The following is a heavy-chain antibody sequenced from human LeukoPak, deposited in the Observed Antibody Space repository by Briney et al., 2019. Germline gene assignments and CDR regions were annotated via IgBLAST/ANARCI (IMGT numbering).Heavy chain of an antibody. Sequence: PSETLSLTCIISDDSISSSTYYWGWIRQPPGKGLEWVGTLYYSGKTFYNPSLKSRVTISIDTSKNQFSLKVTSVTAADTALYYCGRSAGFVHFDHWGQGTLVTVSS. D-gene: IGHD3-16*01. J-gene: IGHJ4*02. CDR3: GRSAGFVHFDH. V-gene: IGHV4-39*07. CDR2: LYYSGKT. CDR1: DDSISSSTYY.